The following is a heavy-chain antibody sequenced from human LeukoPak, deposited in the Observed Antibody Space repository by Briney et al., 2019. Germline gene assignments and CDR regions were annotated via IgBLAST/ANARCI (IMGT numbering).Heavy chain of an antibody. CDR2: ILPIFGTA. D-gene: IGHD2-15*01. Sequence: SVKVSCKASGGTFSSYAISWVRQAPGQGLEWMGGILPIFGTANYAQKFQGRVTITTDESTSTAYMELSSLRSEDTAVYYCARGGYCSGGSRYLDYWGQGTLVTVSS. V-gene: IGHV1-69*05. CDR3: ARGGYCSGGSRYLDY. CDR1: GGTFSSYA. J-gene: IGHJ4*02.